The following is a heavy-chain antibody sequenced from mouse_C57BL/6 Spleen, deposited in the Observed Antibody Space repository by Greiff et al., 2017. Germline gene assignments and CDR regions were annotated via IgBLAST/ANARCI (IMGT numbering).Heavy chain of an antibody. Sequence: QVQLQQSGAELVKPGASVKMSCKASGYTFTSYWITWVKQRPGQGLEWIGDIHPGSGSTNYNEKFKSKATLTVDTSSSTAYMQLSSLTSEDSAVYYCASSPHYYGSSLCAYWGQGTLVTVSA. CDR3: ASSPHYYGSSLCAY. J-gene: IGHJ3*01. D-gene: IGHD1-1*01. CDR1: GYTFTSYW. V-gene: IGHV1-55*01. CDR2: IHPGSGST.